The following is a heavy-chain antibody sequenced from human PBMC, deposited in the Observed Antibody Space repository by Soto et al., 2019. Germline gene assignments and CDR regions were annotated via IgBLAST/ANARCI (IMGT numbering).Heavy chain of an antibody. D-gene: IGHD6-13*01. CDR3: ARPSPRRGTSSWYYFVY. Sequence: SETLSLTCTVSGGSISSSSYYWGWIRQPPGKGLEWIGSIYYSGSTYYNPSLKSRVTISVDTSKNQFSLKLSSVTAADTAVYYCARPSPRRGTSSWYYFVYWGQGTMVTVPS. V-gene: IGHV4-39*01. J-gene: IGHJ4*02. CDR1: GGSISSSSYY. CDR2: IYYSGST.